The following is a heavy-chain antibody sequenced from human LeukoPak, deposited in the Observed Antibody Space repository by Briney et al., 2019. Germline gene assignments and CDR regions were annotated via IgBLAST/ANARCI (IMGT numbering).Heavy chain of an antibody. CDR2: IIPIFGTA. J-gene: IGHJ4*02. Sequence: VASVKVSCKASGGTFSSYAISWVRQAPGQGLEWMGRIIPIFGTANYAQKFQGRVTITTDESTSTAYMELSSLRSEDTAVYYCARDPPDYYDSSRHSGSYWGLGTLVTVSS. D-gene: IGHD3-22*01. CDR1: GGTFSSYA. CDR3: ARDPPDYYDSSRHSGSY. V-gene: IGHV1-69*05.